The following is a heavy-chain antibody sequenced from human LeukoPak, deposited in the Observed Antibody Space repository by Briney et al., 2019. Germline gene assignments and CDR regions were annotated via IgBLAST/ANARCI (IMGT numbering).Heavy chain of an antibody. D-gene: IGHD6-19*01. CDR2: IIPIFGTA. Sequence: GASVRVSCKASGGTFSSYAISWVRQAPGQGLEWMGGIIPIFGTANYAQKFQGRVTITTDEPTSTAYMELSSLRSEDTAVYYCARVLYSSGWYFDYWGQGTLVTVSS. J-gene: IGHJ4*02. CDR3: ARVLYSSGWYFDY. CDR1: GGTFSSYA. V-gene: IGHV1-69*05.